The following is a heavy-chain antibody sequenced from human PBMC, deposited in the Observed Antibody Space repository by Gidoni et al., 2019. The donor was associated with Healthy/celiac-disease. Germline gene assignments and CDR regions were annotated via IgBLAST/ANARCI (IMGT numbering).Heavy chain of an antibody. CDR2: IIPILGTE. CDR3: ARDLERSCYPLCAFDI. CDR1: GGTFSSYA. J-gene: IGHJ3*02. D-gene: IGHD2-15*01. Sequence: QVQLVQSGAEVKKPGSSVKVSCQAYGGTFSSYAISWVRQAPGQGLEWMGGIIPILGTENYAQKFQGRVTITADESTSTAYMELSSLRSEDTAVYYCARDLERSCYPLCAFDIWGQGTMVTVSS. V-gene: IGHV1-69*01.